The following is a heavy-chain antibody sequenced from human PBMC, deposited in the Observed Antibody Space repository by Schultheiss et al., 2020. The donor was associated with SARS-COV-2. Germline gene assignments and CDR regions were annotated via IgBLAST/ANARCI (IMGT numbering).Heavy chain of an antibody. V-gene: IGHV4-4*07. CDR3: ASTGIAAAGTWGTPFNY. J-gene: IGHJ4*02. D-gene: IGHD6-13*01. CDR2: IYTSGST. Sequence: SETLSLTCTVSGGSISSYYWSWIRQPAGKGLEWIGRIYTSGSTNYNPSLKSRVTMSVDTSENQFSLKLSSVTAADTAVYYCASTGIAAAGTWGTPFNYWGQGTLVTVSS. CDR1: GGSISSYY.